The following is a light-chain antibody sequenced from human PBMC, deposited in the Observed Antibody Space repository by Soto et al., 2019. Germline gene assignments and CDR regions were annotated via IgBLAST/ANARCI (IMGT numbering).Light chain of an antibody. Sequence: EIVLPTSPATLSLSPVEISTISCRASQSVSSSYLAWYQQKPGQAPRLLIYGASSRAPCIPDRFSGSGSGTDFTLTISRLEPEDFAVYYCQQYGSSPWTFGQGTKVDIK. CDR1: QSVSSSY. J-gene: IGKJ1*01. CDR2: GAS. V-gene: IGKV3-20*01. CDR3: QQYGSSPWT.